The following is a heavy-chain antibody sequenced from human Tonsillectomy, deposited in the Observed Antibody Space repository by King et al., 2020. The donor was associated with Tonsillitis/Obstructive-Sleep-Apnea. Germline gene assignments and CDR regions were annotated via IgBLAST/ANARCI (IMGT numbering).Heavy chain of an antibody. Sequence: QLVESGPEVKKPGTSVKVSCKASGFTFTSSAMQWVRQARGQRLEWIGWIVVGSGNTNYAQKFQERVTITRDMSTSTAYMELSSLRSEDTAVYYCAADYCSGGSCALWDYCYYGMDVWGQGTTVTVSS. D-gene: IGHD2-15*01. CDR2: IVVGSGNT. CDR3: AADYCSGGSCALWDYCYYGMDV. CDR1: GFTFTSSA. J-gene: IGHJ6*02. V-gene: IGHV1-58*02.